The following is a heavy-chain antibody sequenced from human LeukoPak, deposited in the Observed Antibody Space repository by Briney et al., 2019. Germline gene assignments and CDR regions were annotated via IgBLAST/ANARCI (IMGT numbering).Heavy chain of an antibody. CDR3: ARQPYDFWSALWGAFDI. CDR2: IHHSGST. CDR1: GYSISSGYY. J-gene: IGHJ3*02. Sequence: SETLSLTCIVSGYSISSGYYWGWIRQPPGKGLEWIGNIHHSGSTYYNPSLKSRVTISVDTSKNQLSLKLSSVTAADTAVYYCARQPYDFWSALWGAFDIWGQGTMVTVSS. D-gene: IGHD3-3*01. V-gene: IGHV4-38-2*02.